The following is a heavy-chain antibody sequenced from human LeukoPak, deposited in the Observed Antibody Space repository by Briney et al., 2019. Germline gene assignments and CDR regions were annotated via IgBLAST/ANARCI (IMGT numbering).Heavy chain of an antibody. CDR1: GGSISSSSYY. V-gene: IGHV4-39*07. Sequence: SETLSLTCTVSGGSISSSSYYWGWIRQPPGKGLEWIGSIYYSGSTYYNPSLKSRVTISVDTSKNQFSLKLSSVTAADTAVYYCARPSPNYYYGSSGYYYDAAAFPDYWGQGTLVTVSS. D-gene: IGHD3-22*01. J-gene: IGHJ4*02. CDR3: ARPSPNYYYGSSGYYYDAAAFPDY. CDR2: IYYSGST.